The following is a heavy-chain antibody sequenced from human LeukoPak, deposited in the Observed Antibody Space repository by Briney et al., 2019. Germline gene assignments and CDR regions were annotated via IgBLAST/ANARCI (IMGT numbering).Heavy chain of an antibody. CDR1: GYSISSGYY. CDR2: IYHSGST. D-gene: IGHD2-2*02. J-gene: IGHJ5*02. Sequence: SETLSLTCTVSGYSISSGYYWGWIRQPPGQGLEWIGSIYHSGSTYYNPSLKSRVTISVDTSKNQFSLKLSSVTAADTAVYYCARGIVVVPAAIPESPNWFDPWGQGTLVTVSS. V-gene: IGHV4-38-2*02. CDR3: ARGIVVVPAAIPESPNWFDP.